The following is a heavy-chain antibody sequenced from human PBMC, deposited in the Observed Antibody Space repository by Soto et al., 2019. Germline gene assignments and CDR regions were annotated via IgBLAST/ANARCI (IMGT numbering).Heavy chain of an antibody. CDR1: GYIFVNYG. Sequence: QVQLEQSGDEVKKPGASVKVSCKASGYIFVNYGIAWVRQAPGQGLEWLGWISPYTGNTYYATKVQGRLTLTTDTATSTAFMDLGSLTSADTAVXXXXXXXXXXXXXPQDVWGQGTTVTVSS. V-gene: IGHV1-18*01. CDR2: ISPYTGNT. J-gene: IGHJ6*02. CDR3: XXXXXXXXXXPQDV.